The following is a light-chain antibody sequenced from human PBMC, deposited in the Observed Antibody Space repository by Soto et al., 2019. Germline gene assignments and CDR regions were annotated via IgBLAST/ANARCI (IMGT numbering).Light chain of an antibody. Sequence: TQSPPTLSASVGDRVTITCRASQSIRNNFLAWYQQKPGQAPRLLIYGASNRATGTPDRFSGSGSGTDFTLTISRLGPEDFAVYYCQQYVTSPWTFGQGTKVDIK. CDR3: QQYVTSPWT. J-gene: IGKJ1*01. V-gene: IGKV3-20*01. CDR1: QSIRNNF. CDR2: GAS.